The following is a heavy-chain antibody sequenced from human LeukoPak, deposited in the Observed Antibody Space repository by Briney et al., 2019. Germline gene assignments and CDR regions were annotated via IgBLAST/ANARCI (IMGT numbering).Heavy chain of an antibody. Sequence: SETLSLTCTVSGGSLSSGGYYWHWIRQHPGKGLEWLGYIYYSGITYYNPSLKSRLTISVDTSKNQFSLKLSSVTAADTAVYYCVRVVRDSTAYYHFDYWGQGTLVTVSS. CDR3: VRVVRDSTAYYHFDY. CDR2: IYYSGIT. CDR1: GGSLSSGGYY. D-gene: IGHD3-22*01. V-gene: IGHV4-31*03. J-gene: IGHJ4*02.